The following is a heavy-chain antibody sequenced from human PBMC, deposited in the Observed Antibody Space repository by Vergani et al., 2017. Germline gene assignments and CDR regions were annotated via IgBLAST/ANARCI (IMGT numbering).Heavy chain of an antibody. Sequence: QVQLVQSGAEVKKPGSSVKVSCKASGGTFSSYAISWVRQAPGQGLEWMGRIIPIFGTANYAQKLQGRVTMTTDTSTSTAYMELRSLRSDDTAVYYCARVGYCSSTSCYTIPYYYYYYMDVWGKGTTVTVSS. CDR1: GGTFSSYA. CDR2: IIPIFGTA. D-gene: IGHD2-2*02. J-gene: IGHJ6*03. V-gene: IGHV1-69*05. CDR3: ARVGYCSSTSCYTIPYYYYYYMDV.